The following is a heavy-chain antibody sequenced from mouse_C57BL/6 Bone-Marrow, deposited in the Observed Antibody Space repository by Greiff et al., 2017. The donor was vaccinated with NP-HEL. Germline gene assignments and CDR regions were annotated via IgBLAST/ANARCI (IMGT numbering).Heavy chain of an antibody. D-gene: IGHD1-1*01. CDR2: IYPGGGYT. CDR1: GYTFTNYW. CDR3: GRGGGITPYFDY. V-gene: IGHV1-63*01. Sequence: VQLQQSGAELVRPGTSVKMSCKASGYTFTNYWIGWAKQRPGHGLEWIGDIYPGGGYTNYNGKFKGKATLTADKSSSTAYMQFSSLTSEDAAIYYCGRGGGITPYFDYWGQGTTLTVSS. J-gene: IGHJ2*01.